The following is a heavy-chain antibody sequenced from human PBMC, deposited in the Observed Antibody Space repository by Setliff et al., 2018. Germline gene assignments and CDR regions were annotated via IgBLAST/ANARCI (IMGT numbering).Heavy chain of an antibody. CDR1: GYTFTSYF. CDR3: AGGPYGSGRYGWFDP. J-gene: IGHJ5*02. V-gene: IGHV1-46*01. D-gene: IGHD3-10*01. CDR2: INPSGGST. Sequence: ASVKVSCKASGYTFTSYFIHWVRQAPGQGLEWMGIINPSGGSTSYAQKFQGRVTMTRETSTRTVYMELSSLRSEDTAMYYCAGGPYGSGRYGWFDPWGQGTLVTV.